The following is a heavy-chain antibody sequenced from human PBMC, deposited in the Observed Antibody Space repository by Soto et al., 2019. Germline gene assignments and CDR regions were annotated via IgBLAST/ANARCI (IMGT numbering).Heavy chain of an antibody. D-gene: IGHD3-16*01. V-gene: IGHV1-69*01. J-gene: IGHJ4*02. Sequence: QEQLVQSGPEVRKPGSSVKVSCKDSGGLFSSFAISWVRQAPGHGLEWLGGIIPVFGTTNYAEKFQDRVTITADESTNTAYMELTSLTSGDTAIYYCARGGGPYVWFNEFWGQGTLVTVSS. CDR3: ARGGGPYVWFNEF. CDR2: IIPVFGTT. CDR1: GGLFSSFA.